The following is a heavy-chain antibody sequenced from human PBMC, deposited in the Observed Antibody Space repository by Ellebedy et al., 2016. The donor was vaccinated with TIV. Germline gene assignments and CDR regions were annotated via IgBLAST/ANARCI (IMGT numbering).Heavy chain of an antibody. D-gene: IGHD2-15*01. CDR3: TKDKGTGGSCHDY. V-gene: IGHV3-30*18. CDR1: GFTFSSYG. CDR2: ISYDGTDK. J-gene: IGHJ4*02. Sequence: GESLKISCVASGFTFSSYGMNWVRQAPGKGPEWVAIISYDGTDKDYADSVKGRFTISRDNSKNTLYLQMNSLRAEDSAVYYCTKDKGTGGSCHDYWGQGTLVTVSS.